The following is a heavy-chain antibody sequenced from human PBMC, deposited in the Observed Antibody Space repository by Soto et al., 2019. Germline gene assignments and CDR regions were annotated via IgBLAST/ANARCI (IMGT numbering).Heavy chain of an antibody. J-gene: IGHJ4*02. CDR2: IYYSGST. CDR3: AREDFDGFDY. CDR1: GGSISSGGYY. Sequence: SETLSLTCTVSGGSISSGGYYWSWIRQHPGKGLEWIGYIYYSGSTYYNPSLKSRVTISVDTSKNQFSLKLSSVTAADTAVYYCAREDFDGFDYWGQGTLVTVSS. D-gene: IGHD3-3*01. V-gene: IGHV4-31*03.